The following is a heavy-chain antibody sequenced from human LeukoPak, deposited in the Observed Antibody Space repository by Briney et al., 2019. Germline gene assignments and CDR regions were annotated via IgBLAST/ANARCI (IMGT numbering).Heavy chain of an antibody. CDR1: GFTFSSYW. CDR2: ISSDGTSP. V-gene: IGHV3-74*01. Sequence: GGSLRLSCAASGFTFSSYWMHRVRQAPGRGLVWVSRISSDGTSPSYAESVKGRFTLSRDNAKNTVYLQMNSLRAEDTAVYYCARSREPGRDGDYWGQGTLVTVSS. J-gene: IGHJ4*02. D-gene: IGHD5-24*01. CDR3: ARSREPGRDGDY.